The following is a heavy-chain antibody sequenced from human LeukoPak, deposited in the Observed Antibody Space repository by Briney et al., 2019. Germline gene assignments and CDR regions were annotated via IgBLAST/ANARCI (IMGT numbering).Heavy chain of an antibody. CDR2: IYYTGST. D-gene: IGHD1-26*01. V-gene: IGHV4-39*01. CDR1: GASISGSGYY. J-gene: IGHJ4*02. CDR3: VKSGGYGLIDY. Sequence: SDTLSLTCAVSGASISGSGYYLGWIRQPPGKGLEWIGNIYYTGSTYYNASLQSRVTISIDMSKNQFCLGLNSVTAADTAMYYCVKSGGYGLIDYWGPGTLVTVSS.